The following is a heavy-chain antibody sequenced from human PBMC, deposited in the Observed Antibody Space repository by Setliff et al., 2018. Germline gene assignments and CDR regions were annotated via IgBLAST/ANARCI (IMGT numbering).Heavy chain of an antibody. CDR2: IYYSGST. J-gene: IGHJ3*02. CDR3: ARRRLYSSSWFEGAFDI. D-gene: IGHD6-13*01. V-gene: IGHV4-39*01. Sequence: SETLSLTCTVSGGSISSSSYYWGWIRQPPGKGLEWIGSIYYSGSTYYNPSLKSRVTISVDTSKNQFSLELSSVTAADTAVYYCARRRLYSSSWFEGAFDIWGQGTMVTVSS. CDR1: GGSISSSSYY.